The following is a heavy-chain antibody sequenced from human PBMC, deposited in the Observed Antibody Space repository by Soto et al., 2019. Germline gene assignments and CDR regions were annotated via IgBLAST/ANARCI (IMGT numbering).Heavy chain of an antibody. D-gene: IGHD3-9*01. CDR2: MNPNSGNT. J-gene: IGHJ3*02. Sequence: VSVKVSCKASGYTFTIYDINWVRQATGQGLEWMGWMNPNSGNTGYAQKFQGRVTMTRNTSISTAYMELSSLRSEDTAVYYCASFSGSYYDILTGYYIKKEDAFDIWGQGTMVTVSS. V-gene: IGHV1-8*01. CDR1: GYTFTIYD. CDR3: ASFSGSYYDILTGYYIKKEDAFDI.